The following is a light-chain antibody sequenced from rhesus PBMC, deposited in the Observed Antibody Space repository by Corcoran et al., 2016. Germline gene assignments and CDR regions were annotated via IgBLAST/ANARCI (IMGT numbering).Light chain of an antibody. V-gene: IGKV3-42*01. Sequence: EIVMTQSPATLSLPPGERATLSCRASQSVSSSLAWYQQNLGQAPKLHIYGASSRATGIPDRFSGNGSVTEFTHTISSLEPEDVGVYYCQQDYSWPLTFGGGTKVELK. J-gene: IGKJ4*01. CDR1: QSVSSS. CDR3: QQDYSWPLT. CDR2: GAS.